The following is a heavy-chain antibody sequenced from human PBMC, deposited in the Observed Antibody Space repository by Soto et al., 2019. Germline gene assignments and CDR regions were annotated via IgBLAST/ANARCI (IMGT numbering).Heavy chain of an antibody. CDR2: ISSSGSTI. J-gene: IGHJ6*03. V-gene: IGHV3-11*01. D-gene: IGHD3-10*01. CDR3: ARDLVYGEAYYYMDV. Sequence: GGSLRLSCAASGFTFSDYYMSWIRQAPGKGLEWVSYISSSGSTIYYADSVKGRFTISRDNAKNSLYLQMNSLRAEDTAVYYCARDLVYGEAYYYMDVWGKGTTVTVSS. CDR1: GFTFSDYY.